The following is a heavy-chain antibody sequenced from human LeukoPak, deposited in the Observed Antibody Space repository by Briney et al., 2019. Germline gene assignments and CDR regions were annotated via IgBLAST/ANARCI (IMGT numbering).Heavy chain of an antibody. CDR3: AKLSAARDAFDI. D-gene: IGHD2-2*01. J-gene: IGHJ3*02. CDR2: ISYDGSNK. V-gene: IGHV3-30*18. CDR1: GFTFSSYG. Sequence: GGSLRLSCAASGFTFSSYGMHWVRQAPGKGLDWVAVISYDGSNKYYADSVKGRFTISRDNSKNTLYLQMNSLRAEDTAVYYCAKLSAARDAFDIWGQGTMVTVSS.